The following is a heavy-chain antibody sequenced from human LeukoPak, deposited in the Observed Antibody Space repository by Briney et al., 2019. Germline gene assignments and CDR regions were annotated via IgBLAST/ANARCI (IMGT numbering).Heavy chain of an antibody. Sequence: ASVKVSYKASGYTFTGYYMHWVRQAPGQGLEWMGWINPKSGGTNYAQKFQGRVTMTRDTSISTAYMEMSRLRSDDTAVYYCARNLWFGESSDAFDMWGQGTMVTVSS. CDR1: GYTFTGYY. CDR2: INPKSGGT. D-gene: IGHD3-10*01. J-gene: IGHJ3*02. CDR3: ARNLWFGESSDAFDM. V-gene: IGHV1-2*02.